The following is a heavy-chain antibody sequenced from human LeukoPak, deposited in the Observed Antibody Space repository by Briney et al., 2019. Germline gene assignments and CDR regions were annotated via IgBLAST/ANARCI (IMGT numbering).Heavy chain of an antibody. Sequence: SETLSLTCAIYGGSFSGYYWSWIRQPPGKGLEWIGEINHSGSTNYNPSLKSRVTISVDTSKNQFSLKLSSVTAADTAVYYCASYGSYYGFDYWGQGTLVTVFS. CDR1: GGSFSGYY. CDR3: ASYGSYYGFDY. J-gene: IGHJ4*02. D-gene: IGHD1-26*01. CDR2: INHSGST. V-gene: IGHV4-34*01.